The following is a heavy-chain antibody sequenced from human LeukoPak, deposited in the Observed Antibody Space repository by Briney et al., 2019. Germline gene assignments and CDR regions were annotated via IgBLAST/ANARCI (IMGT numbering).Heavy chain of an antibody. CDR2: IQYDGSKK. V-gene: IGHV3-30*02. CDR1: GFTFSING. CDR3: ARGPTNGQAFDY. D-gene: IGHD2-8*01. Sequence: GGSLRLSCVAPGFTFSINGMHWVREALGKGLEWVTFIQYDGSKKYYPDLLKGRFTISRDNSKNTLYLEMNSLRDEDTAVYWCARGPTNGQAFDYWGQGTLVSVSS. J-gene: IGHJ4*02.